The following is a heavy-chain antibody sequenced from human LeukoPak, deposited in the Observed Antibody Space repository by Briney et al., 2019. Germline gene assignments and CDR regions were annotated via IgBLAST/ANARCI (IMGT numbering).Heavy chain of an antibody. CDR3: ARDSSNWYFDL. CDR1: GASISSYY. CDR2: IYYSGST. V-gene: IGHV4-59*01. J-gene: IGHJ2*01. D-gene: IGHD6-6*01. Sequence: PSETLSLTCTVSGASISSYYWSWIRQPPGKGLEWIGYIYYSGSTNYNPSLKSRVTLSVDTSKNQFSLKLSSVTAADTAVYYCARDSSNWYFDLWGRGTLVTVSS.